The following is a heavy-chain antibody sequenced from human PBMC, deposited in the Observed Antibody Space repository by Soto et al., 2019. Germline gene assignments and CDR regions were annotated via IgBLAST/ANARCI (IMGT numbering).Heavy chain of an antibody. D-gene: IGHD6-19*01. Sequence: SVKVSCKVSGGTFSTYAISWVRQAPGQGLEWMGGIIPIFNAAKYAQKFQGRVTIAADKSTSTAHMELSSLRSEDTAVYYCARQMVSSGWHYGNWFDPWGQGTPVTVSS. V-gene: IGHV1-69*06. J-gene: IGHJ5*02. CDR3: ARQMVSSGWHYGNWFDP. CDR2: IIPIFNAA. CDR1: GGTFSTYA.